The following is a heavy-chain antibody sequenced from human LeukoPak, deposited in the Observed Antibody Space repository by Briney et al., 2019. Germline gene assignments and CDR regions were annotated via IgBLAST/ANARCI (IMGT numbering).Heavy chain of an antibody. CDR1: GYTFTSYA. D-gene: IGHD6-19*01. J-gene: IGHJ4*02. CDR2: INAGNGNT. Sequence: ASVKVSCKASGYTFTSYAMHWVRQAPGQRLEWMGWINAGNGNTKYSQKFRGRVTITRDTSTSTAYMELRSLRSDDTAVYYCARESEGIIAVAGIDYWGQGTLVTVSS. CDR3: ARESEGIIAVAGIDY. V-gene: IGHV1-3*01.